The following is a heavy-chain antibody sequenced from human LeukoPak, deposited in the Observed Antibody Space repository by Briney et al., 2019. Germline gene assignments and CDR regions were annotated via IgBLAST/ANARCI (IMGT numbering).Heavy chain of an antibody. CDR1: GGSISSYY. V-gene: IGHV4-59*12. Sequence: SETLSLTCTVSGGSISSYYWSWIRQPPGKGLEWIGYIYYTGSTNYNPSLNSRVTISLETSKNQFSLNLSSVTAADTAVYYCARGDTPGKIDYWGQGTLVTVSS. D-gene: IGHD5-18*01. CDR3: ARGDTPGKIDY. J-gene: IGHJ4*02. CDR2: IYYTGST.